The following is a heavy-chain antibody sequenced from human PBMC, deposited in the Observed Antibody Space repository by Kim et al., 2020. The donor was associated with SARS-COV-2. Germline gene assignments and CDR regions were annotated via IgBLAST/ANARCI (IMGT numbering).Heavy chain of an antibody. CDR1: GGSISSSSYY. D-gene: IGHD6-6*01. CDR3: ARHVFSGRGAARLGYYFDY. V-gene: IGHV4-39*01. Sequence: SETLSLTCTVSGGSISSSSYYWGWIRQPPGKGLEWIGSIYYSGSTYYNPSLKSRVTISVDTSKNQFSLKLSSVTAADTAVYYCARHVFSGRGAARLGYYFDYWGQGTLVTVSS. CDR2: IYYSGST. J-gene: IGHJ4*02.